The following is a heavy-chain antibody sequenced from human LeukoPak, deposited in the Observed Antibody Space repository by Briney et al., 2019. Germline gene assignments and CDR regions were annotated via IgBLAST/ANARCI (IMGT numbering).Heavy chain of an antibody. D-gene: IGHD3-16*01. V-gene: IGHV3-48*04. Sequence: PGGSLRPSCAASGFTFSSYSMNWVRQALGKGLEWVSYISSSSSTIYYADSVKGRFTISRDNAKNSLYLQMNSLRAEDTAVYYCARDGDYVWGSSDAFDIWGQGTMVTVSS. J-gene: IGHJ3*02. CDR3: ARDGDYVWGSSDAFDI. CDR1: GFTFSSYS. CDR2: ISSSSSTI.